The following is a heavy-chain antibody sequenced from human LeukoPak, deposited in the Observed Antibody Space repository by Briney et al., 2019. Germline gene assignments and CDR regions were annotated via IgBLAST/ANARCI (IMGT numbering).Heavy chain of an antibody. D-gene: IGHD2-21*01. CDR1: GFTFSTYA. V-gene: IGHV3-23*01. CDR3: AKDPPEGAYCGGDCFPFRFDP. Sequence: PGGSLRLSCAASGFTFSTYAMSWVRQAPGKGLEWVSTISGSGSSTYYADSVKGRFTISRDNSKNTLYLQMNSLRVKDTAVYYCAKDPPEGAYCGGDCFPFRFDPWGQGTLVTVSS. J-gene: IGHJ5*02. CDR2: ISGSGSST.